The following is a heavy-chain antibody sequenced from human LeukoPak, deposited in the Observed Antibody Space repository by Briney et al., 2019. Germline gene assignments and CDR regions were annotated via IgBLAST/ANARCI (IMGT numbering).Heavy chain of an antibody. D-gene: IGHD2-15*01. J-gene: IGHJ6*03. Sequence: NPSGTLSLTCTVSGGSISSYYWSWIRQPPGKGLEWIGYIYYSGSTNYNPSLKSRVTISVDTSKNQFSLKLSSVTAADTAVYYCARSVEGYCRGGSCYSYSYYMDVWGKGTTVTVSS. CDR2: IYYSGST. CDR3: ARSVEGYCRGGSCYSYSYYMDV. CDR1: GGSISSYY. V-gene: IGHV4-59*01.